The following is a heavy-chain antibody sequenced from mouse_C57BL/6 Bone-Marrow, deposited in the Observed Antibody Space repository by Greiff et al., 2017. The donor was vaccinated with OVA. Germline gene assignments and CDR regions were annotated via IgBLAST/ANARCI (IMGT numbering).Heavy chain of an antibody. D-gene: IGHD1-1*01. V-gene: IGHV1-59*01. CDR1: GYTFTSYW. Sequence: QVQLQQPGAELVRPGTSVKLSCKASGYTFTSYWMHWVQQRPGQGLEWIGVIDPSDSYTTSNQKFKGKATLTIDTSSSTAYMHLSSLTSEASAFYYCASGNILLNLAYWGKGTLVTVSA. CDR2: IDPSDSYT. CDR3: ASGNILLNLAY. J-gene: IGHJ3*01.